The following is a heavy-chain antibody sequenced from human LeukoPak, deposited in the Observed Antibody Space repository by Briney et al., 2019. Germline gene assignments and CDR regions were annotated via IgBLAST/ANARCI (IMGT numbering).Heavy chain of an antibody. V-gene: IGHV3-30*02. CDR3: AKEITILGVVRARNLFDY. CDR2: ILYYGSNK. CDR1: GFTFSSYV. J-gene: IGHJ4*02. Sequence: PGGSLRHSCAASGFTFSSYVMHWVPQAPGRGLEWVAFILYYGSNKYYADSVKGRFSISRDNSENTLYLQMNSLRAEDTAVYYCAKEITILGVVRARNLFDYWGQGTLVTVSS. D-gene: IGHD3-3*01.